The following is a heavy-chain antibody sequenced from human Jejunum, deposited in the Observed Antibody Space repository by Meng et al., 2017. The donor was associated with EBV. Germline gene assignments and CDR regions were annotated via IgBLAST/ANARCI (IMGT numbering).Heavy chain of an antibody. J-gene: IGHJ4*02. Sequence: VELVQSGAEVKKPGSSVKLSCKASGDTFTSPGVGWVRLAPGQGPEWLGGIIPVFGTANYPLRFQDRVTITADKSTNTGYMELGGLRSDDTAVYYCARLFCGDDCFSTYYFDSWGQGTLVTVSS. CDR3: ARLFCGDDCFSTYYFDS. CDR1: GDTFTSPG. V-gene: IGHV1-69*06. CDR2: IIPVFGTA. D-gene: IGHD2-21*01.